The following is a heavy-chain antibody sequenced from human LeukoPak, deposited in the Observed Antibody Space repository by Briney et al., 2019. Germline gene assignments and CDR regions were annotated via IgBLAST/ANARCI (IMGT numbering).Heavy chain of an antibody. CDR2: IYYSGYT. D-gene: IGHD2-21*02. CDR3: ARGQSVTGDAFDI. CDR1: GGSISTYY. Sequence: SETLSLTCTVTGGSISTYYWSWSRQPAGRGLEWIGYIYYSGYTNYNPSLKSRVTISVDTSKNQFSLKLSSVTAADTAVYYCARGQSVTGDAFDIWGQGTMVTVSS. V-gene: IGHV4-59*01. J-gene: IGHJ3*02.